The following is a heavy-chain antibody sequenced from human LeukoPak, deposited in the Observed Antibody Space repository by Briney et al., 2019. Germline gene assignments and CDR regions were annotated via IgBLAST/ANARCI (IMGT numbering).Heavy chain of an antibody. J-gene: IGHJ4*02. D-gene: IGHD2-2*01. CDR1: GFTFSSYD. CDR2: FGGSGTST. V-gene: IGHV3-23*01. CDR3: AKGSSRDY. Sequence: PSGGSLRLSCAASGFTFSSYDMTWVRQAPGKGLEWVSTFGGSGTSTYYADSVKGRFTISRDNSKNTLYLQMNGLRAEDTAVYYCAKGSSRDYWGQGTLVTVSS.